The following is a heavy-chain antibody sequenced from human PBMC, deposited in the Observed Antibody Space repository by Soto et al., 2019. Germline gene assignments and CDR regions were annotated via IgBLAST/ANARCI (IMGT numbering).Heavy chain of an antibody. Sequence: LSLTCPVSGGSISSYYWSWIRQPPGKGLEWIGYIYYSGSTNYNPSLKSRVTISVDTSKNQFSLKLSSVTAADTAVYYCARSSGSTYGMDVWGQGTTVTVSS. D-gene: IGHD6-25*01. CDR3: ARSSGSTYGMDV. J-gene: IGHJ6*02. V-gene: IGHV4-59*01. CDR2: IYYSGST. CDR1: GGSISSYY.